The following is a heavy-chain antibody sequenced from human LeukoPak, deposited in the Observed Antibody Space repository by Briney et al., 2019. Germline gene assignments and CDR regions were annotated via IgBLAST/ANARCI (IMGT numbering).Heavy chain of an antibody. J-gene: IGHJ3*02. Sequence: SETLSLTCTVSGGSIRNYYWSWIRQPPGKGLEWIGYIYYSGSANYKPSPKDRVTISVDTSKNQFSLNLRSVTAADTAVYYCARGTVTASMKAFDIWGQGTMVTVSS. D-gene: IGHD2-21*02. CDR3: ARGTVTASMKAFDI. CDR2: IYYSGSA. V-gene: IGHV4-59*08. CDR1: GGSIRNYY.